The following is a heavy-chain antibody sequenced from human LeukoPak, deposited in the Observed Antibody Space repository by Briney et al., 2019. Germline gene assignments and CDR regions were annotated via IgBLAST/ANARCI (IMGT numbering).Heavy chain of an antibody. J-gene: IGHJ4*02. D-gene: IGHD2-15*01. V-gene: IGHV3-33*01. CDR2: IWYDGSNK. CDR1: GFTFSSYG. Sequence: GGSLRLSCAASGFTFSSYGMHWVRQAPGKGLEWVAVIWYDGSNKYYADSVKGRFTISRDNSKNTLYLQMNSLRAEDTAVYYCAAPSTRYCSGGSCYSNWGQGTLVTVSS. CDR3: AAPSTRYCSGGSCYSN.